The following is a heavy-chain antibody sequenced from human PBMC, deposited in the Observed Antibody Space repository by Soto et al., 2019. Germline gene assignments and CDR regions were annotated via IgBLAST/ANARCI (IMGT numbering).Heavy chain of an antibody. D-gene: IGHD6-19*01. CDR2: IYYSGST. CDR1: CGSISSSSYY. V-gene: IGHV4-39*01. Sequence: SETLSLTCTVSCGSISSSSYYWGWIRQPPGKGLEWIGSIYYSGSTYYNPSLKSRVTIPVDTSKNQFSLKLSSVTAADTAVYYCARITGYSSGWSNYYNWFDPWGQGTLVTVSS. J-gene: IGHJ5*02. CDR3: ARITGYSSGWSNYYNWFDP.